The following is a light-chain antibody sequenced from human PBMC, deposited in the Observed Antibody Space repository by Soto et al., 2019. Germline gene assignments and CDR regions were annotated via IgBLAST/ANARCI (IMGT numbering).Light chain of an antibody. CDR1: SSDVGSYNL. J-gene: IGLJ2*01. CDR2: EVT. V-gene: IGLV2-23*02. Sequence: QSALTQPASVSGSPGQSITISCTGTSSDVGSYNLVSWYQLHPGKAPKLMIYEVTKRPSGISNRFSGSKSGNTASLTISGLQAEDEADYYCCSYAGSSTVVFGGGTKATVL. CDR3: CSYAGSSTVV.